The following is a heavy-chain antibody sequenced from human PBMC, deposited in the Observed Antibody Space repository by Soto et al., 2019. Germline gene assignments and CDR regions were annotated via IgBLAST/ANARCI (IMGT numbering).Heavy chain of an antibody. D-gene: IGHD4-17*01. CDR1: GFTFSSYG. J-gene: IGHJ4*02. Sequence: QVQLVESGGGVVQPGRSLRLSCAASGFTFSSYGMHWVRQAPGKGLEWVAVISYDGSNKYYADSVKGRFTISRDNSKNTMYLQMSNLRAEDTAVYYCAKDLLGGDDGFRTGEYYCDYWGQGTLVTVYS. CDR3: AKDLLGGDDGFRTGEYYCDY. CDR2: ISYDGSNK. V-gene: IGHV3-30*18.